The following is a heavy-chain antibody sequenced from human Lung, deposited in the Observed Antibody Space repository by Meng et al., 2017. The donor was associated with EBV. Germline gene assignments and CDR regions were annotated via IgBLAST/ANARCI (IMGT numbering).Heavy chain of an antibody. CDR1: GFTFSSYG. CDR3: AKDLSGRFDP. Sequence: GQWGESGGGLVQSGRSLRLSCAASGFTFSSYGLHWVRQTPGKGLEWVAIIPSDGSHNKYYADSVKGRFTISRDNSKNTLYLQMNSLRTDDTAVYYCAKDLSGRFDPWGQGTLVTVSS. V-gene: IGHV3-30*18. J-gene: IGHJ5*02. D-gene: IGHD1-14*01. CDR2: IPSDGSHNK.